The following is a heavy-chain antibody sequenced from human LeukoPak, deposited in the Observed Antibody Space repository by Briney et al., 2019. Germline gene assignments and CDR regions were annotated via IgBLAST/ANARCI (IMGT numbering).Heavy chain of an antibody. J-gene: IGHJ5*02. V-gene: IGHV4-59*08. CDR1: VGSISGFH. D-gene: IGHD3-16*01. CDR2: GLYSGGT. Sequence: SETLSLTCTLSVGSISGFHWMCLRQPPGKGLEDIGDGLYSGGTNYNSSLKSRLTISVVTSRNHFSLTITTVTAVDTAVYYCARLYAGAYPRLDPWGQGPLVAVSP. CDR3: ARLYAGAYPRLDP.